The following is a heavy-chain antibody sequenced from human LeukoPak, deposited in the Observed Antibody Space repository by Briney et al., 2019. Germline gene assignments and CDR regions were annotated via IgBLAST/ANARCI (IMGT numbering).Heavy chain of an antibody. D-gene: IGHD3-9*01. CDR2: ISGSGGST. Sequence: QPGGSLRLSCAASGFTFSSYAMSWVRQAPGKGLEWVSAISGSGGSTYYADSVKGRFTISGDNSKNTLYLQMNSLRAEDTAVYYCATTSYDILGYHDYWGQGTLVTVSS. CDR3: ATTSYDILGYHDY. CDR1: GFTFSSYA. V-gene: IGHV3-23*01. J-gene: IGHJ4*02.